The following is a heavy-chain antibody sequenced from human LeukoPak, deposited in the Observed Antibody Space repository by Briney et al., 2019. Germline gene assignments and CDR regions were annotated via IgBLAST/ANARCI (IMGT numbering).Heavy chain of an antibody. D-gene: IGHD3-16*01. Sequence: GESLKISCKGSGYSFTNYWIAWVRQMAGKGLEWMGMIYPGDSDTRYSPSFQGQVTISADKSISTAYLQWSSLKASDTAMYYCARWGRAVSGLSRHTFDYWGQGTLVTVSS. V-gene: IGHV5-51*01. CDR2: IYPGDSDT. J-gene: IGHJ4*02. CDR3: ARWGRAVSGLSRHTFDY. CDR1: GYSFTNYW.